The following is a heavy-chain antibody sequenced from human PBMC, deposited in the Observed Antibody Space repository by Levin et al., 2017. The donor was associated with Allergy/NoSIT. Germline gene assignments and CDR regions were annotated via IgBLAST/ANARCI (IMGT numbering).Heavy chain of an antibody. CDR3: AKIEFGRDSSGYPFDY. CDR1: GFTFSSYG. J-gene: IGHJ4*02. CDR2: ISYDGSNK. V-gene: IGHV3-30*18. Sequence: GGSLRLSCAASGFTFSSYGMHWVRQAPGKGLEWVAVISYDGSNKYYADSVKGRFTISRDNSKNTLYLQMNSLRAEDTAVYYCAKIEFGRDSSGYPFDYWGQGTLVTVSS. D-gene: IGHD3-22*01.